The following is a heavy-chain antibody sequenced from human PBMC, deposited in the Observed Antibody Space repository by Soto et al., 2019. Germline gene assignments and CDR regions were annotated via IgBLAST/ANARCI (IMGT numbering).Heavy chain of an antibody. Sequence: GGSLRLSCAASGFTFSSYEMNWVRQAPGKGLEWVSYISSSGSTIYYADSVKGRFTISRDNAKNSLYLQMNSLRAEDTAVYYCARDRGPHIYDYWGQGTLVTVSS. D-gene: IGHD3-10*01. CDR2: ISSSGSTI. CDR1: GFTFSSYE. J-gene: IGHJ4*02. V-gene: IGHV3-48*03. CDR3: ARDRGPHIYDY.